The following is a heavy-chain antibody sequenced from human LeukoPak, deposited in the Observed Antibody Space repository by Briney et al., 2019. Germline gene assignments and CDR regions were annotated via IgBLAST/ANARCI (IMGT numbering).Heavy chain of an antibody. D-gene: IGHD3-10*01. CDR2: ISAYNGNT. J-gene: IGHJ3*02. Sequence: EASVKVSCKASGYTFTSYGISWVRQAPGQGLKWMGWISAYNGNTNYAQKLQGRVTMTTDTSTSTAYMELRSLRSDDTAVYYCARGGSYGSGTPSAFDIWGQGTMVTVSS. CDR1: GYTFTSYG. CDR3: ARGGSYGSGTPSAFDI. V-gene: IGHV1-18*01.